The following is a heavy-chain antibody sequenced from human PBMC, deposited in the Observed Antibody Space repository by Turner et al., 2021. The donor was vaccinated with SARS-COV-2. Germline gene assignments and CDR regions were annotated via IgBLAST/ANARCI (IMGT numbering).Heavy chain of an antibody. CDR1: GFTLSSYG. J-gene: IGHJ4*02. V-gene: IGHV3-30*18. CDR3: EKDGAPLVRDLGEPTFYFDY. CDR2: ISDDGSNK. D-gene: IGHD3-16*01. Sequence: QVQLVESGGGVVQPGRSLRLSCAASGFTLSSYGMHWVPQAPGRGLEWVAVISDDGSNKDYADSVKGRFTISRDNSKNTLYLQMKSMRAEDTGVYYCEKDGAPLVRDLGEPTFYFDYWGQGNLVNVYS.